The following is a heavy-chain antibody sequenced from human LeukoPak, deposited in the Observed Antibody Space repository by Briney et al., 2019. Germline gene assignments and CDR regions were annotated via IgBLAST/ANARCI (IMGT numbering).Heavy chain of an antibody. CDR1: GFTFSSYA. D-gene: IGHD3-10*01. CDR2: ISGSGGST. V-gene: IGHV3-23*01. CDR3: AKGGLWFGELWNWFDP. J-gene: IGHJ5*02. Sequence: GGSLRLSCAASGFTFSSYAMSWVRQAPGKGLEWVSAISGSGGSTYYADSVKGRFTISRDNSKNTLYLQMNSLRAEDTAVYYCAKGGLWFGELWNWFDPWGQGTPVTVSS.